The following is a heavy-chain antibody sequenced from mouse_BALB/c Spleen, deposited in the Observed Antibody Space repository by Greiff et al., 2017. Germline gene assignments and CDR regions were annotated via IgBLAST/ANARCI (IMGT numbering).Heavy chain of an antibody. D-gene: IGHD2-1*01. CDR2: ILPGSGST. V-gene: IGHV1-9*01. Sequence: VQLQQSGAELMKPGASVKISCKATGYTFSSYWIEWVKQRPGHGLEWIGEILPGSGSTNYNDKFKGKATFTADTSSNTAYMQLSSLTSEDSAVYYCGRWRDYGNGAWFAYWGQGTLVTVSA. CDR3: GRWRDYGNGAWFAY. CDR1: GYTFSSYW. J-gene: IGHJ3*01.